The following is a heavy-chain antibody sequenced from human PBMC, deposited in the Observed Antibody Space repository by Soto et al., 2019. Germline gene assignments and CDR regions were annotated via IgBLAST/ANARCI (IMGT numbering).Heavy chain of an antibody. V-gene: IGHV5-51*01. CDR1: GYSFTSYW. CDR3: ARLYSGYDFMYYYYYYMDV. J-gene: IGHJ6*03. CDR2: IYPGDSDT. Sequence: GESLKISCKGSGYSFTSYWIGWVRQMPGKGLEWMGIIYPGDSDTRYSPSFQGQVTISADKPISTAYLQWSSLKASDTAMYYCARLYSGYDFMYYYYYYMDVWGKGTTVTVSS. D-gene: IGHD5-12*01.